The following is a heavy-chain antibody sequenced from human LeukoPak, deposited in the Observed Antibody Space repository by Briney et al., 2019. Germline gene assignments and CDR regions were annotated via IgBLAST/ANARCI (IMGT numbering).Heavy chain of an antibody. CDR2: IIPIFGTA. V-gene: IGHV1-69*13. Sequence: ASVKVSCKASGYTFTGYYMHWVRQAPGQGLEWMGGIIPIFGTANYAQKFQGRVTITADESTSTAYMELSSLRSEDTAVYYCARGDSSGYFNGYWGQGTLVTVSS. J-gene: IGHJ4*02. CDR3: ARGDSSGYFNGY. CDR1: GYTFTGYY. D-gene: IGHD3-22*01.